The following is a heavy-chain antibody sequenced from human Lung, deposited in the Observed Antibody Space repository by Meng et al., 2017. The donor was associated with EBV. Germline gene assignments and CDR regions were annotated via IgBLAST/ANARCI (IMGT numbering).Heavy chain of an antibody. CDR1: EFTLRRYW. J-gene: IGHJ4*02. D-gene: IGHD1-14*01. CDR3: SRDLAGSDDY. CDR2: INEDGTIT. V-gene: IGHV3-74*01. Sequence: EVQLWEAGGALVQPGGSLRLSCAASEFTLRRYWMHWVRQGPGKEPLWVSRINEDGTITNYADSVKGRFTISRDNAKNTLYLQMNNLRAEDTAVYYCSRDLAGSDDYWGRGTLVTVSS.